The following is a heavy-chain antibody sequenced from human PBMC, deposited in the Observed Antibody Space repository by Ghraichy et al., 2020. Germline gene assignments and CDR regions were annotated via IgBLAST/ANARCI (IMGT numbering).Heavy chain of an antibody. CDR3: VRETGRLTRGHDDSFDY. J-gene: IGHJ4*02. CDR1: GYTFSNFG. V-gene: IGHV1-18*01. D-gene: IGHD3-16*01. CDR2: ISTDNGNT. Sequence: ASVKVSCKASGYTFSNFGFSWVRQAPGRGFEWMGWISTDNGNTNYAQKFQDRVTMTTDASTSTAYMELRSLRSEDTAVFYCVRETGRLTRGHDDSFDYWGQGTLVTVSS.